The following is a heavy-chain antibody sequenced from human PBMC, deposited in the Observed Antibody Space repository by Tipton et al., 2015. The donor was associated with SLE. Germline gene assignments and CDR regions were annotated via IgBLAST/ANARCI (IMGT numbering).Heavy chain of an antibody. Sequence: TLSLTCTVSGGSISDRAHYWGWIRQPPGKGLEWIGEINHSGSTNYNPSLKSRVTISVDTSKNQFSLKLSSVTAADTAVYYCASDNSGGYNWCDPWGQGTLATVSS. CDR2: INHSGST. CDR1: GGSISDRAHY. V-gene: IGHV4-39*07. J-gene: IGHJ5*02. CDR3: ASDNSGGYNWCDP. D-gene: IGHD1-26*01.